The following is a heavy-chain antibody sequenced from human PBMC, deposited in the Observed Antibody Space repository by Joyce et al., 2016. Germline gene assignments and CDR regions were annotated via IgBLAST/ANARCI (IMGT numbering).Heavy chain of an antibody. J-gene: IGHJ6*02. V-gene: IGHV3-21*01. D-gene: IGHD3-16*01. CDR2: ISGTSYYI. CDR3: ARGGISYYYAMDV. Sequence: QLVESGGGVVKPGGSLRLSCEASGFTFSSSSMSWFRQAPGKGLEGVAAISGTSYYIFHAETVRGRFTVSRDNAKKTLYLQMNSLRAEDSAVFYCARGGISYYYAMDVWGQGTTVTVSS. CDR1: GFTFSSSS.